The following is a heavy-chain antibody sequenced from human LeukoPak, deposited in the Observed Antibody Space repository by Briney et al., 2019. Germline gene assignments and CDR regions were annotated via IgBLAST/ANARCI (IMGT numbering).Heavy chain of an antibody. CDR1: GFTFSSYG. D-gene: IGHD3-9*01. J-gene: IGHJ4*02. Sequence: GRSLRLSCAASGFTFSSYGMHWVRQAPGKGLEWVAVISYDGSNKYYADSVKGRLTISRDNSKNTLYLQMNSLRAEDTAMYYCAAIGQYYDILTGRYYFDYWGQGTLVTVSS. V-gene: IGHV3-30*03. CDR3: AAIGQYYDILTGRYYFDY. CDR2: ISYDGSNK.